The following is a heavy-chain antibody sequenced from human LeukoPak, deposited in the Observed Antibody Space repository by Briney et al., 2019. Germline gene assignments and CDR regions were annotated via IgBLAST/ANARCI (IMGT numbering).Heavy chain of an antibody. CDR3: AKGMYSRYFDY. D-gene: IGHD2-15*01. V-gene: IGHV3-23*01. CDR2: ISGSGGST. J-gene: IGHJ4*02. Sequence: PGGSLRLSCAASRFTFSSYAMSWVRQAPGKGLEGVSTISGSGGSTYYPDSVKGRFTISRDNSKNTLYLQVNSLRAEDTAVYYCAKGMYSRYFDYWGQGTLVTVSS. CDR1: RFTFSSYA.